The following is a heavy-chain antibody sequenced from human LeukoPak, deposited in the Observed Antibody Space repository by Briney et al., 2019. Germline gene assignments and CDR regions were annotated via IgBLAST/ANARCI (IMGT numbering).Heavy chain of an antibody. CDR2: FDPEDVET. D-gene: IGHD3-22*01. J-gene: IGHJ3*02. Sequence: AASVKVSCKVSGYTLTELSMHWVRQAPGKGLEWMGAFDPEDVETIYAQKLQGRVSMTGDTSTDTAYMVLSSLRSEDTAVYYCATKYYYDSRGAFDIGGQGTMVTVSS. CDR1: GYTLTELS. V-gene: IGHV1-24*01. CDR3: ATKYYYDSRGAFDI.